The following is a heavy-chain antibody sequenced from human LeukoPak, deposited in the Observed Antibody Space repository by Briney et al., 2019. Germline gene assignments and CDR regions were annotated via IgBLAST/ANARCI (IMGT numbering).Heavy chain of an antibody. CDR2: INSDGSST. CDR1: GFTFSSYW. CDR3: ARDKDYYYYMDV. Sequence: GGSLRLSCAASGFTFSSYWMHWVRQAPGKGLVWVSRINSDGSSTSYADSVRGRFSISRDNAKNTLYLQMNSLRAEDTAVYYCARDKDYYYYMDVWGKGTTVTISS. J-gene: IGHJ6*03. V-gene: IGHV3-74*01.